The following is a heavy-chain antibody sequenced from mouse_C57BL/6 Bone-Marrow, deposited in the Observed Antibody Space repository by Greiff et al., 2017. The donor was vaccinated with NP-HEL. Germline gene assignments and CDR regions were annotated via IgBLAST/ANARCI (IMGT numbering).Heavy chain of an antibody. J-gene: IGHJ2*01. CDR2: IYPGSGST. CDR3: ASSGSNLYYFDY. Sequence: EDVLEWIGDIYPGSGSTNYNEKVKSKATLTVDTSSSTAYMQLSSLTSEDSAVYYCASSGSNLYYFDYWGQGTTLTVSS. V-gene: IGHV1-55*01. D-gene: IGHD1-1*01.